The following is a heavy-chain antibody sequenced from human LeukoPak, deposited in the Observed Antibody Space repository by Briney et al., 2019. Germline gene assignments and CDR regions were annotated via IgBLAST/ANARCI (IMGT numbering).Heavy chain of an antibody. J-gene: IGHJ4*02. V-gene: IGHV3-7*01. Sequence: PGGSLRLSCEASGFTFSVYWMGWVRQAPGKGLEWVANIKQDGSEKYYVDSVKRRFTISRDNAKNSLYLQMNSLRAEDTAVYYCARSQNTAMVTSWFGEVDYWGQGTLVTVSS. CDR1: GFTFSVYW. CDR3: ARSQNTAMVTSWFGEVDY. D-gene: IGHD5-18*01. CDR2: IKQDGSEK.